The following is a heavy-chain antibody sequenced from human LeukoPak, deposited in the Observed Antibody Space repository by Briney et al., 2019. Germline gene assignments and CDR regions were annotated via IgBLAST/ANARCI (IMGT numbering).Heavy chain of an antibody. CDR2: INPNSGGT. CDR3: ARDSGARSHYGMDV. J-gene: IGHJ6*02. D-gene: IGHD1-26*01. Sequence: ASVKVSCKASGYTFTGYYMHWVRQAPGQGLEWMGWINPNSGGTNYAQKFQGRVTMTRDTSISTAYMELSRLRSDDTAVYYCARDSGARSHYGMDVWGQGTTVTVSS. V-gene: IGHV1-2*02. CDR1: GYTFTGYY.